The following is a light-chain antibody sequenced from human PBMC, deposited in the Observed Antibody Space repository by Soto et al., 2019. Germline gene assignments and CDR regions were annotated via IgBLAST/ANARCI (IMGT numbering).Light chain of an antibody. CDR2: DVS. V-gene: IGLV2-14*01. CDR1: RSDVGGYNY. Sequence: QSALTQPASVSGSPGQSITISCTGTRSDVGGYNYVSWYQQHPGKAPKLMIYDVSNRPSGVSNRFSGSKSGNTASLTISGLQAEDEADYYCSSYTSSSTLPVVFGGGTKRTVL. J-gene: IGLJ2*01. CDR3: SSYTSSSTLPVV.